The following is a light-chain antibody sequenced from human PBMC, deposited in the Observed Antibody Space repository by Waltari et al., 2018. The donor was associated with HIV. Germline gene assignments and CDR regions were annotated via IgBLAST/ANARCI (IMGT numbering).Light chain of an antibody. CDR2: NNS. CDR3: QSYDSSLSGSDV. CDR1: SSNIGAGFD. J-gene: IGLJ1*01. V-gene: IGLV1-40*01. Sequence: PSVSGAPGQRVTISCTGSSSNIGAGFDVHWYQQLPGTAPKLLIYNNSNRPSGVPDRFSGSKSGTSASLAITGLQAEDEADYYCQSYDSSLSGSDVFGTGTKVTVL.